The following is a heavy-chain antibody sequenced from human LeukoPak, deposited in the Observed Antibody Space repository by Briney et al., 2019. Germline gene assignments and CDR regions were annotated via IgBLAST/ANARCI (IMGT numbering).Heavy chain of an antibody. CDR2: ISGSGAST. Sequence: GGSLRLSCAASGFTFSSYAVSWVRQAPGKGLEWVSAISGSGASTYYADSVKGRFTISRDNSRSTLYLQMNSLRAEDTAVYYCAKEEVISGNHGVYFDYWGQGTLVTVSS. D-gene: IGHD3-22*01. V-gene: IGHV3-23*01. CDR1: GFTFSSYA. CDR3: AKEEVISGNHGVYFDY. J-gene: IGHJ4*02.